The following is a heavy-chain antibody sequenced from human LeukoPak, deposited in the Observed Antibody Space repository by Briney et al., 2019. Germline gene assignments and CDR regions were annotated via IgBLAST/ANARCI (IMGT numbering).Heavy chain of an antibody. CDR1: GGSITSTYW. Sequence: SETLSLTCAVSGGSITSTYWWSWVRQPPGKGLEWIGEIWHSGSTNYNPSLKSRVTISVDKSKNQFSLQLISVTAADTAVYYCARYRGKTTVSSLDWFDPWGQGTLVTVSS. V-gene: IGHV4-4*02. CDR2: IWHSGST. D-gene: IGHD4-11*01. CDR3: ARYRGKTTVSSLDWFDP. J-gene: IGHJ5*02.